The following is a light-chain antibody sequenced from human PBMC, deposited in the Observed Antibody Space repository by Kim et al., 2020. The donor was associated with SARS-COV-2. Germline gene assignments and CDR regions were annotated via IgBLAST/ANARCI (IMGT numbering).Light chain of an antibody. V-gene: IGLV3-21*04. CDR1: NIGSKR. CDR2: YDS. Sequence: APGKTARITCGGNNIGSKRVHWYQQKTGQAPVLVIYYDSDRPSGIPERFSGSNSGNTATLTISRVEAGDEADYYCQVWDSSSDHPVFGGGTQLTVL. J-gene: IGLJ3*02. CDR3: QVWDSSSDHPV.